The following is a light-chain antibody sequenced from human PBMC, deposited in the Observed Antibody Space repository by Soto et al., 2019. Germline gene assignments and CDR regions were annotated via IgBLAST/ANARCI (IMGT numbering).Light chain of an antibody. CDR1: SSDVGGYNS. CDR2: DVT. V-gene: IGLV2-11*01. CDR3: CSYADSYTYV. J-gene: IGLJ2*01. Sequence: QSALTQPRSVSGSPGQSVTISCTGTSSDVGGYNSVSWYQQHPGKAPKLMIYDVTKRPSGVPDRFSGSKSGNTASLTISGLQAEDEADYYCCSYADSYTYVFGGGTKLTVL.